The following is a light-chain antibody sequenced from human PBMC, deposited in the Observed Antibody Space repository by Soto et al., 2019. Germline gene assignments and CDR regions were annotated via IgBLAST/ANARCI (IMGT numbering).Light chain of an antibody. Sequence: EIVMTQSPATLSVSPGERATLSCRASQSVRSNLAWYQQKPGQGPRLLIYGASTRATGIPARFSGRGSGTEFSLTISSLQSEDFAVYYCQQYNDWPRAFGQGTKVEI. J-gene: IGKJ1*01. CDR1: QSVRSN. CDR3: QQYNDWPRA. V-gene: IGKV3-15*01. CDR2: GAS.